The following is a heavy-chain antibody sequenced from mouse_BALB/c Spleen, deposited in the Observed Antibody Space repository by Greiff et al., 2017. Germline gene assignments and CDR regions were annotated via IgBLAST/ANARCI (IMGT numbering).Heavy chain of an antibody. J-gene: IGHJ4*01. CDR2: INPSSGYT. Sequence: VQLQQSAAELARPGASVKMSCKASGYTFTSYTMHWVKQRPGQGLEWIGYINPSSGYTEYNQKFKDKTTLTADKSSSTAYMQLSSLTSEDSAVYYCASGGYYAMDYWGQGTSVTVSS. CDR3: ASGGYYAMDY. V-gene: IGHV1-4*02. CDR1: GYTFTSYT.